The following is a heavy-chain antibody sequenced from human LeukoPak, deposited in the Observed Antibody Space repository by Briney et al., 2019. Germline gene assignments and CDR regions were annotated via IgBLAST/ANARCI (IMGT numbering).Heavy chain of an antibody. Sequence: GGSLRLSCAASGFTFSSYAMSWVRQAPGKGLEWVAVISYDGSNKYYADSVKGRFTISRDNSKNTLYLQMNSLRAEDTAVYYCAKKKGVLYSSSSKLSLASISSEDAFDIWGQGKMVTVSS. CDR2: ISYDGSNK. CDR1: GFTFSSYA. CDR3: AKKKGVLYSSSSKLSLASISSEDAFDI. D-gene: IGHD6-6*01. V-gene: IGHV3-30-3*02. J-gene: IGHJ3*02.